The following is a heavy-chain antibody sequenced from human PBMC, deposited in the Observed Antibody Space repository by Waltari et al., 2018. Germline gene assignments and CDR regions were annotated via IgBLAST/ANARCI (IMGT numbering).Heavy chain of an antibody. V-gene: IGHV3-33*01. Sequence: QVQLVESGGGVVQPGRSLRLSCAASGFDFRGYVMHWVRQAPGKGLEWVAVIWYDGRYEYYADSVKGRFTISRDNSKDTLYLQMNSLIAEDTAVYYCARDFASTYFFDYWGQGTLVTVSS. J-gene: IGHJ4*02. CDR1: GFDFRGYV. CDR3: ARDFASTYFFDY. CDR2: IWYDGRYE.